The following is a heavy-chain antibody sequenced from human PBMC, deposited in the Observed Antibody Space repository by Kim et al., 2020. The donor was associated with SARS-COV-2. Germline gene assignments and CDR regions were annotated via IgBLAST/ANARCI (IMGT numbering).Heavy chain of an antibody. V-gene: IGHV1-24*01. D-gene: IGHD3-16*01. Sequence: EGGTIYAQKFQGRVTMTEDTYTDTAYMELSSLRSEDTAVYYCATVGAAGYWGQGTLVTVSS. CDR3: ATVGAAGY. CDR2: EGGT. J-gene: IGHJ4*02.